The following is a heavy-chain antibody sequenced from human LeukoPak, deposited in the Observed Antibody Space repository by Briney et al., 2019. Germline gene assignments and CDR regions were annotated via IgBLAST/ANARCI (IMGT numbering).Heavy chain of an antibody. J-gene: IGHJ4*02. CDR3: ARFAPVTTWGEHHDY. CDR2: IYYSGST. CDR1: GGSISSSSYY. D-gene: IGHD4-17*01. V-gene: IGHV4-39*01. Sequence: TSETLSLTCTVSGGSISSSSYYWGWIHQPPGKGLEWIGSIYYSGSTYYNPSLKSRVTISVDTSKNQFSLKLSSVTAADTAVYYCARFAPVTTWGEHHDYWGQGTLVTVSS.